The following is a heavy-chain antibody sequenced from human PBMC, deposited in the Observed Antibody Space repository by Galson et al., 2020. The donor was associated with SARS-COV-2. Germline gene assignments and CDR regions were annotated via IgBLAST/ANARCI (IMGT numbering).Heavy chain of an antibody. Sequence: GESLKISCAASGFTFSSYGMHWVRQAPGKGLEWVAVISYDGSNKYYADSVKGRFTISRDNSKNTLYLQMNSLRAEDTAVYYCAKDWSGSIAAAGYYFDYGGQRTLVTVSS. CDR1: GFTFSSYG. CDR2: ISYDGSNK. J-gene: IGHJ4*02. V-gene: IGHV3-30*18. D-gene: IGHD6-13*01. CDR3: AKDWSGSIAAAGYYFDY.